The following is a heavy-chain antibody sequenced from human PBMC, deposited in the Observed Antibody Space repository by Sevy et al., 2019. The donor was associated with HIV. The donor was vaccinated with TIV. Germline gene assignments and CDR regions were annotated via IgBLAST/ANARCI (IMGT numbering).Heavy chain of an antibody. Sequence: GGSLRLSCSASGFTXXXYAMHWVRQAPGKGLEYVSAISXNGGSTYYADSVKGRFTISRDNSKNTLYLQMSSLRAEDTAVYYCVRDXSSGYYAXXIWGQXTMVTVSS. V-gene: IGHV3-64D*06. D-gene: IGHD3-22*01. CDR3: VRDXSSGYYAXXI. CDR1: GFTXXXYA. CDR2: ISXNGGST. J-gene: IGHJ3*02.